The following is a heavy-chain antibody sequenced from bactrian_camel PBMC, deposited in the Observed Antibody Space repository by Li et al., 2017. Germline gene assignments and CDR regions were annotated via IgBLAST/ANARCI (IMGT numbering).Heavy chain of an antibody. CDR2: ISSGGGNS. D-gene: IGHD2*01. V-gene: IGHV3S40*01. Sequence: DVQLVESGGGSVQAEGSLRLSCVVSGLTFSNHDMTWVRQASGKGLEWVSRISSGGGNSYYADSVKGRFTVSRDNVENTVYLQMNSLKTEDTAKYYCTPGVYWGQGTQVTVS. J-gene: IGHJ4*01. CDR1: GLTFSNHD. CDR3: TPGVY.